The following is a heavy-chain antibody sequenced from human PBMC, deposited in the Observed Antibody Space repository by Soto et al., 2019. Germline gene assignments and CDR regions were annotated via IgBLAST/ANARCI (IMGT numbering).Heavy chain of an antibody. V-gene: IGHV1-18*01. J-gene: IGHJ5*02. CDR1: GYTFTSYG. CDR3: AGVNNCDILTGWGNTTNWFDT. CDR2: ISAYNGNT. D-gene: IGHD3-9*01. Sequence: ASVKVSCKASGYTFTSYGISWVRQAPGQGLEWMGWISAYNGNTNYAQKLQGRVTMTTDTSTSTAYMELRSLRSDDTAVYYCAGVNNCDILTGWGNTTNWFDTWGQGTLVTVSS.